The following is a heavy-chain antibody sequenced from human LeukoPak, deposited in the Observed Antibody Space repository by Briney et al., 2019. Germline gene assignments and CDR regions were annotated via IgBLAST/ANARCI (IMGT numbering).Heavy chain of an antibody. D-gene: IGHD1-26*01. CDR2: ISGSGGST. Sequence: PGGSLRLSCAASGFTFSSYAMSWVRQAPGKGLERVSAISGSGGSTYYADSVKGRFTISRDNSKNTLYLQMNSLRAEDTAVYYCAKDQDKPLDWELNAFDIWGQGTMVTVSS. J-gene: IGHJ3*02. CDR3: AKDQDKPLDWELNAFDI. CDR1: GFTFSSYA. V-gene: IGHV3-23*01.